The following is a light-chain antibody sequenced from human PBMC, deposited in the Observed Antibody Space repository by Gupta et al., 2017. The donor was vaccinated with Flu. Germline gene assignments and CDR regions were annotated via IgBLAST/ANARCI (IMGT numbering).Light chain of an antibody. J-gene: IGLJ1*01. CDR2: EVS. CDR3: SSYTSSYTYV. CDR1: SSDVGTYNR. V-gene: IGLV2-18*02. Sequence: QSALTQPPSVSGSPGQSVTISCPGTSSDVGTYNRVSWYQQSPGTAPKLMIYEVSHRPSGVPDRFSGSKSGNTASLTISGLQGEDEADYYCSSYTSSYTYVFGTGTKVTVL.